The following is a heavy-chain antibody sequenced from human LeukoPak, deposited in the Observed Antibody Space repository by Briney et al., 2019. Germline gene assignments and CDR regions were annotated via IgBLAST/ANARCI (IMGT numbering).Heavy chain of an antibody. D-gene: IGHD3-10*01. Sequence: QSGGSLRLSCAASGFTFSSYWMSWVRQAPGKGLEWVANIKQDGSEKYYVDSVKGRFTISRDNAKNSLYLQMNSLRAEDTAVYCCARAHGTGAYYFDYWGQGTLVTVSS. J-gene: IGHJ4*02. V-gene: IGHV3-7*01. CDR3: ARAHGTGAYYFDY. CDR1: GFTFSSYW. CDR2: IKQDGSEK.